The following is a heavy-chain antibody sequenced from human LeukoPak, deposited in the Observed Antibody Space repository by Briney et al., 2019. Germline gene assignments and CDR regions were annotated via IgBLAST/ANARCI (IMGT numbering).Heavy chain of an antibody. CDR2: ISGSGGRT. D-gene: IGHD3-22*01. CDR3: AKDYNHDSSGYSFGY. CDR1: GFTFSRYA. J-gene: IGHJ4*02. V-gene: IGHV3-23*01. Sequence: GAALILSCSASGFTFSRYAMSRVRQDPGKGLEWVSRISGSGGRTYYADSVKGRFTISRDNSKNTLYLQMNSLRVEDTAVYYCAKDYNHDSSGYSFGYWGQGTLVTVSS.